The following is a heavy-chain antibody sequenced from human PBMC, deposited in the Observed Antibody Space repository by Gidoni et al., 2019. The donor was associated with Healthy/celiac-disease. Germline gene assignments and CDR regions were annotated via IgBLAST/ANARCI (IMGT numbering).Heavy chain of an antibody. CDR2: IILIFETE. CDR1: GGTFSSYA. CDR3: AEWGAGGQKREYPIFGVVMDYYYGMDV. D-gene: IGHD3-3*01. Sequence: QVQLVQSGAEVKKPGSSVKVFCKASGGTFSSYAISWVRQAPGQGLEWRGGIILIFETENDAQKCQGRVTIPADKCTNTAYMELSSLSSENTAVYYCAEWGAGGQKREYPIFGVVMDYYYGMDVWGQGTTVTVSS. V-gene: IGHV1-69*06. J-gene: IGHJ6*02.